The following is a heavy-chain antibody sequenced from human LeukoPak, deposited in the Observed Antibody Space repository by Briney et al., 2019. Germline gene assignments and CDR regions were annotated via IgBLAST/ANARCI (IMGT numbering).Heavy chain of an antibody. CDR2: INHSGST. Sequence: PSETLSLTCAVYGGSFSGYCWSWIRQPPGKGLEWIGEINHSGSTNYNPSLKSRVTISVDTSKSQFSLRLSPVTAADTAVYYCARGHRIAAAGTGWHFDYWGQGTLVTVSS. D-gene: IGHD6-13*01. CDR1: GGSFSGYC. V-gene: IGHV4-34*01. J-gene: IGHJ4*02. CDR3: ARGHRIAAAGTGWHFDY.